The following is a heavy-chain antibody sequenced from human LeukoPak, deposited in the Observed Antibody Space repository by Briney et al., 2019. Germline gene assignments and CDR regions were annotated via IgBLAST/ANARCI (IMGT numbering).Heavy chain of an antibody. V-gene: IGHV1-2*02. CDR1: GYTFTGYY. CDR3: ARSWFGEGYFDY. J-gene: IGHJ4*02. D-gene: IGHD3-10*01. CDR2: INPNGGDT. Sequence: ASVKVSCKASGYTFTGYYIHWVRQAPGQGLEWMGWINPNGGDTNYAQKFQGRVTMTRDTSISTAYMELSRLRSDDTAVYYCARSWFGEGYFDYWGQGTLVTVSS.